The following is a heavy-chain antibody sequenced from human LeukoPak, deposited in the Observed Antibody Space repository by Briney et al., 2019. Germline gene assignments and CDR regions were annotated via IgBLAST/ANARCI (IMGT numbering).Heavy chain of an antibody. D-gene: IGHD3-3*01. J-gene: IGHJ3*01. CDR2: INHSGST. Sequence: PSETLSLTCAVYGGSFSGYYWSWIRQPPGKGLEWIGEINHSGSTNYNPSLKSRVTISVDTSKNQFSLKLSSVTAADTAVYYCARVRSHHSLWSGFFWGQGTMVTVSS. CDR1: GGSFSGYY. V-gene: IGHV4-34*01. CDR3: ARVRSHHSLWSGFF.